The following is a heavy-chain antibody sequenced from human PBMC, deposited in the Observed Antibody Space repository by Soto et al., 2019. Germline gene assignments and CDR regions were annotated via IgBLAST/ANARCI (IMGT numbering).Heavy chain of an antibody. CDR3: AHGSGWLSDQ. V-gene: IGHV2-5*02. Sequence: QITLKESGPTLVKPTQTLTLTCTFSGFSLSTTAVGVNWIRQPPGKPLEWLALIYWDDTKHYSSSLKNRLTNSKDTSKNQVVLTMTNMDPGDTATYYCAHGSGWLSDQWGQGTLVTVSS. J-gene: IGHJ4*02. CDR2: IYWDDTK. D-gene: IGHD6-19*01. CDR1: GFSLSTTAVG.